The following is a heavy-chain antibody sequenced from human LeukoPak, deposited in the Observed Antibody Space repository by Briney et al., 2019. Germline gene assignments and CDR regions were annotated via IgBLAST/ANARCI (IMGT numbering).Heavy chain of an antibody. CDR3: ARDEESLWFGEKNDAFDI. CDR1: GFTFSSYS. Sequence: GGSLRLSCAASGFTFSSYSMNWVRQAPGKGLEWVSSISSSSSYIYYADSVKGRFTISRENAKNSLYLQMNSLRAEDTAVYYCARDEESLWFGEKNDAFDIWGQGTMVTVSS. D-gene: IGHD3-10*01. CDR2: ISSSSSYI. J-gene: IGHJ3*02. V-gene: IGHV3-21*01.